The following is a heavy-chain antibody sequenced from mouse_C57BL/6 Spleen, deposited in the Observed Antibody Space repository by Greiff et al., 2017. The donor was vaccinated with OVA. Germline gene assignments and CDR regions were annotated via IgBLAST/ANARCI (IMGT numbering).Heavy chain of an antibody. CDR3: ARGGYYGYFDV. V-gene: IGHV1-19*01. D-gene: IGHD1-1*02. Sequence: EVKLMESGPVLVKPGASVKMSCKASGYTFTDYYMNWVKQSHGKSLEWIGVINPYNGGTSYNQKFKGKATLTVDKSSSTAYMELNSLTSEDSAVYYCARGGYYGYFDVWGTGTTVTVSS. CDR1: GYTFTDYY. J-gene: IGHJ1*03. CDR2: INPYNGGT.